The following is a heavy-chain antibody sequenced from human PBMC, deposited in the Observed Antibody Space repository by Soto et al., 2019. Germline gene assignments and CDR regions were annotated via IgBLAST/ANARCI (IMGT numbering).Heavy chain of an antibody. V-gene: IGHV4-4*02. D-gene: IGHD3-10*01. CDR1: GGSISSSNW. J-gene: IGHJ5*02. Sequence: QVQLQESGPGLVKPSGTLSLTCAVSGGSISSSNWWSWVRQPPGKGLEGIGEIYHSGSTNYNPSRENRVTISVDKYKNQFSLKLSSVTDADTAVYYCARGGGFTMVRGVINWFDPWGQGTLVTVSS. CDR2: IYHSGST. CDR3: ARGGGFTMVRGVINWFDP.